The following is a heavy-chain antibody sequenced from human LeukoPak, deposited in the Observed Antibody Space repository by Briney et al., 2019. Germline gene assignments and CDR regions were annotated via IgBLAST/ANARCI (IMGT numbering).Heavy chain of an antibody. Sequence: ASVKVSCKASGYTSTGYYIHWVRQAPGQGLESMGWINPNSGDTNYAQKFQDRVTMTRDTSTSTAYMELSRLRSDDTAVYYCARDPGYCSSGSCSNLAFDIWGQGTMVTVSS. CDR3: ARDPGYCSSGSCSNLAFDI. CDR2: INPNSGDT. CDR1: GYTSTGYY. V-gene: IGHV1-2*02. D-gene: IGHD2-15*01. J-gene: IGHJ3*02.